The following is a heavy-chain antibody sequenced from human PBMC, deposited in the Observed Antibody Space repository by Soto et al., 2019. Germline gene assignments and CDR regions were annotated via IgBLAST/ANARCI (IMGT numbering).Heavy chain of an antibody. CDR3: AKRPPASYYMDV. Sequence: GGSLRLSCEVSGFTFGITAMTWVRQVPGRGLEWVSTILGRSGSSYYADSVKGRFTISRDHSKNTLYLQLNSLRAEDTAVYFCAKRPPASYYMDVWGKGTTVTVSS. D-gene: IGHD2-2*01. CDR2: ILGRSGSS. CDR1: GFTFGITA. V-gene: IGHV3-23*01. J-gene: IGHJ6*03.